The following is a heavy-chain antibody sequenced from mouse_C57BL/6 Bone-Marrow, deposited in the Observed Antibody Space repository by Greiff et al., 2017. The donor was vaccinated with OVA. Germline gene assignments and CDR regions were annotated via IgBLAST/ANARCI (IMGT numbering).Heavy chain of an antibody. V-gene: IGHV5-6*01. CDR2: ISSGGSYT. Sequence: EVKLQESGGDLVKPGGSLKLSCAASGFTFSSYGISWVRQTPDKRLEWVATISSGGSYTYYPDSVKGRFTISRDNAKNTLYLQMSSLKSEDTAMYYCARPDYDFLFAYWGQGTLVTVSA. CDR3: ARPDYDFLFAY. CDR1: GFTFSSYG. J-gene: IGHJ3*01. D-gene: IGHD2-4*01.